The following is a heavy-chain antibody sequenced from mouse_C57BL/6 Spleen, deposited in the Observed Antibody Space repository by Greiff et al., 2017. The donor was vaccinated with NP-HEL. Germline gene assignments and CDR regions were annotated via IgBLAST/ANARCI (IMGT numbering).Heavy chain of an antibody. Sequence: VQLQQPGAELVKPGASVKLSCKASGYTFTSYWMHWVKQRPGQGLEWIGMIHPNSGSTNYNEKFKSKATLTVDKSSSTAYMQLSSLTSEDSAVYYCATLYGYGDGFAYWGQGTLVTVSA. CDR1: GYTFTSYW. CDR3: ATLYGYGDGFAY. J-gene: IGHJ3*01. V-gene: IGHV1-64*01. D-gene: IGHD2-2*01. CDR2: IHPNSGST.